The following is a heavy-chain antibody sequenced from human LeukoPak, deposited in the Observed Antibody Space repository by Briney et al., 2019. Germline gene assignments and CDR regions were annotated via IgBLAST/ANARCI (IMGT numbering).Heavy chain of an antibody. J-gene: IGHJ4*02. V-gene: IGHV1-2*02. CDR2: VSANTGAT. CDR3: ARLGMTTPGDY. Sequence: ASVKVSCKASGYTFTAYYIHWVRQAPGQGLEWMGWVSANTGATNYTQKFQGRVTMTRDTSISTAYMELSRLRSDDTAVYYCARLGMTTPGDYWGQGTLVTVSS. CDR1: GYTFTAYY. D-gene: IGHD4-11*01.